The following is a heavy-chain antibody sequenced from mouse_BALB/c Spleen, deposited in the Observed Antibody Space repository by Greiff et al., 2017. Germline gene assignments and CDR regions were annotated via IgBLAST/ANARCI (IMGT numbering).Heavy chain of an antibody. V-gene: IGHV5-6*01. CDR2: ISSGGSYT. Sequence: EVKLVESGGDLVKPGGSLKLSCAASGFTFSSYGMSWVRQNPDKRLEWVATISSGGSYTYYPDSVKWRFTISRDNAKNTLYLQMSSLKSEDTAMYYCARHRGDGRNTEAMDYWGQGTSVTVSS. D-gene: IGHD2-3*01. CDR1: GFTFSSYG. J-gene: IGHJ4*01. CDR3: ARHRGDGRNTEAMDY.